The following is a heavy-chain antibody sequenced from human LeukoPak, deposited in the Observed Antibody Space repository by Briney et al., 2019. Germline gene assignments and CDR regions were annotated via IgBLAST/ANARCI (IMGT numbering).Heavy chain of an antibody. D-gene: IGHD2-15*01. Sequence: GGSLRLSCAASGFTFSSYSMNWVRQAPGKGLEWVSSIISSSSYIYYADSVKGRFTISRDNAKNSLYLQMNSLRAEDTAVYYCARDPGYCSGGSCQYYYYYYMDVWGKGTTVTVSS. CDR3: ARDPGYCSGGSCQYYYYYYMDV. CDR2: IISSSSYI. V-gene: IGHV3-21*01. CDR1: GFTFSSYS. J-gene: IGHJ6*03.